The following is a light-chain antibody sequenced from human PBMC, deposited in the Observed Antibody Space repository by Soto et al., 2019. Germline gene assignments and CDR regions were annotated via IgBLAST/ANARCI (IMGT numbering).Light chain of an antibody. Sequence: SGLTQPPSASGTPGQRVIISCSGKTPNIGSNYVYWYRHLPGTAPQLLIYRNNQRPSGVPDRFSGSKSRTSASLAISGLRSEDEADYYCASWDDSLSGRVFGGGTKVTVL. CDR1: TPNIGSNY. V-gene: IGLV1-47*01. CDR2: RNN. J-gene: IGLJ3*02. CDR3: ASWDDSLSGRV.